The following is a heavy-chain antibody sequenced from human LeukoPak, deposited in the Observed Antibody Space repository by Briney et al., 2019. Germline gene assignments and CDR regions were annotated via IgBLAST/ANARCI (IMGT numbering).Heavy chain of an antibody. CDR1: GYTFTSYD. Sequence: SVKVSCKASGYTFTSYDINWVRQATGQGLEWMGYMNPASGNTGYAQKFQGRVTMTTDTSISTAYMELSSLRSEDTAVYYCARVPREIASIWGQGTMVTVSS. V-gene: IGHV1-8*01. D-gene: IGHD3-16*02. CDR3: ARVPREIASI. CDR2: MNPASGNT. J-gene: IGHJ3*02.